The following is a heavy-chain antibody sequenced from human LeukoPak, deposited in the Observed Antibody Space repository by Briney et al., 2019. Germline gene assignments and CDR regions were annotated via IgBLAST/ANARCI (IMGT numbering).Heavy chain of an antibody. J-gene: IGHJ4*02. V-gene: IGHV1-2*02. D-gene: IGHD3-16*01. CDR2: INPNSGGT. CDR3: ARGARHYVWGSSLVYFDY. CDR1: GFRFTGYY. Sequence: GASVKVSCTASGFRFTGYYMHWVRQAPGQGLEWMGWINPNSGGTNYAQKFQGRVTMTRDTSISTAYMELSRLRSDDTAVYYCARGARHYVWGSSLVYFDYWGQGTLVTVSS.